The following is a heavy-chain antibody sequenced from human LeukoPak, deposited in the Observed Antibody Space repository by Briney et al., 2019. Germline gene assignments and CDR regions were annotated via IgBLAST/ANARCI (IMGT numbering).Heavy chain of an antibody. D-gene: IGHD3-3*01. CDR3: ARGIYFWSGPQLNYYMDV. Sequence: ASVKVSCKASGYTFTSYYMHWVRQAPGQGLEWMGRIIPIFGTANYAQKLQGRVTITTDESTSTAYMELSSLRSEDTAVYYCARGIYFWSGPQLNYYMDVWGKGNTVTVSS. CDR2: IIPIFGTA. CDR1: GYTFTSYY. V-gene: IGHV1-69*05. J-gene: IGHJ6*03.